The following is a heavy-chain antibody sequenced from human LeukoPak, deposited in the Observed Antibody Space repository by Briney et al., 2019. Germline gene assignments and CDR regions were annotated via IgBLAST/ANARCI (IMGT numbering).Heavy chain of an antibody. Sequence: SETLSLTCTVSGGSISSFYWSWIRQPPGKRLEWIGYIYHSGSTNYNSSLKSRVTISVDTSKNQFSLKLSSVTAADTAVYYCARHAAFAEYQSHLTHFDYWGQGTLVTVSS. CDR2: IYHSGST. CDR1: GGSISSFY. CDR3: ARHAAFAEYQSHLTHFDY. J-gene: IGHJ4*02. D-gene: IGHD2-2*01. V-gene: IGHV4-59*08.